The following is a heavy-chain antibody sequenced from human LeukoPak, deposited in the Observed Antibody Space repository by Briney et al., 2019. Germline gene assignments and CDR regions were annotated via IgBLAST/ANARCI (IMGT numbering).Heavy chain of an antibody. CDR3: ARDHARRYCSSTSCSVFDY. CDR1: GYTFTSYG. D-gene: IGHD2-2*01. J-gene: IGHJ4*02. V-gene: IGHV1-18*01. CDR2: ISAYNGNT. Sequence: ASVKVSCKASGYTFTSYGISWVRQAPGQGLEWMGWISAYNGNTNYAQKLQGRVTMTTDTSTSTAYMELRSLRSDDTAVYYCARDHARRYCSSTSCSVFDYWGQGTLVTVSS.